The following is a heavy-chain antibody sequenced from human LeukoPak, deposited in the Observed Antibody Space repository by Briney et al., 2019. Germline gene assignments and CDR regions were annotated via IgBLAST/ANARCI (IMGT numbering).Heavy chain of an antibody. J-gene: IGHJ3*02. V-gene: IGHV4-34*01. Sequence: SETLSLTCAVYGGSFSGYYWSWIRQPPGKGLEWIGEINHSGSTNYNPSLKSRVTISVDTSKNQFSLKLSSMTAADTAVYYCARDISYYDILTGYYRHASGSFDIWGQGTMVTVSS. CDR2: INHSGST. CDR3: ARDISYYDILTGYYRHASGSFDI. D-gene: IGHD3-9*01. CDR1: GGSFSGYY.